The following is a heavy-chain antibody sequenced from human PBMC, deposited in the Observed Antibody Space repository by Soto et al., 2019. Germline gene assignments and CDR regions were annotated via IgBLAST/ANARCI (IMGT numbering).Heavy chain of an antibody. CDR1: GFTFSSYA. CDR2: ISGSGGST. D-gene: IGHD6-13*01. Sequence: GGSLRLSCAASGFTFSSYAMSWVRPAPGKGLEWVSAISGSGGSTYYADSVKGRFTISRDNSKNTLYLQMNSLRAEDTAVYYCAKDRSRIAAAGSSPGPCDYWGQGTLVTVSS. CDR3: AKDRSRIAAAGSSPGPCDY. V-gene: IGHV3-23*01. J-gene: IGHJ4*02.